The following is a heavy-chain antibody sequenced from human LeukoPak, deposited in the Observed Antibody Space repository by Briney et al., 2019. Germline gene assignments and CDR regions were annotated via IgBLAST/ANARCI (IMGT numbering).Heavy chain of an antibody. Sequence: PSETLSLTCAVYGDSFSEYYWNWVRQTPGKGLEWLGVFFHSVRIAYNPSLTGRLTITSNISKTQFSLRLTSVTAADTAVYYCARSRRRNDSRHFIVPGGPGGRPFDSWGQGTQVIVST. CDR2: FFHSVRI. D-gene: IGHD3-22*01. J-gene: IGHJ5*01. V-gene: IGHV4-34*12. CDR3: ARSRRRNDSRHFIVPGGPGGRPFDS. CDR1: GDSFSEYY.